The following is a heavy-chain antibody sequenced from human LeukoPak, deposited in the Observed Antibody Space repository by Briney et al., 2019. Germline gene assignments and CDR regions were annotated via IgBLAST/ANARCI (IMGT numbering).Heavy chain of an antibody. J-gene: IGHJ6*02. D-gene: IGHD3-3*01. CDR1: GGSFSGYY. V-gene: IGHV4-34*01. CDR2: INHSGST. Sequence: SEALSLTCAVYGGSFSGYYWSWIRQPPGKGLEWIGEINHSGSTNYNPPLKSRVTISVDTSKNQFSLKLSSVTAADTAVYYCARSDDFWSGYYSYYYYGMDVWGQGTTVTVSS. CDR3: ARSDDFWSGYYSYYYYGMDV.